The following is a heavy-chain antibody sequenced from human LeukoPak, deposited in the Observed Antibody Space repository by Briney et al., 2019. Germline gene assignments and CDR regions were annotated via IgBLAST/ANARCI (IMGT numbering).Heavy chain of an antibody. CDR3: ATVTDPRYNYFDP. CDR2: ITGSSFT. J-gene: IGHJ5*02. CDR1: GFTFSSYA. Sequence: GGSLRLSCAASGFTFSSYAMSWVRQAPGKGLEWVSGITGSSFTYYTDSVKGRFTISRDNSKNTLYLQMNSLRAEDTAVYYCATVTDPRYNYFDPWGQGTLVTVSS. D-gene: IGHD2-21*02. V-gene: IGHV3-23*01.